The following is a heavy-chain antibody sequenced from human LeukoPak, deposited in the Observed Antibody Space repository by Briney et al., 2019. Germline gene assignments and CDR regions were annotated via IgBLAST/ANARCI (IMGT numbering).Heavy chain of an antibody. J-gene: IGHJ4*02. D-gene: IGHD3-22*01. Sequence: ASVKVSRKASGYTFTGYYMHWVRQAPGQGLEWMGWINPNSGGTNYAQKFQGRVTMTRDTSISTAYMELSRLRSDDTAVYYCARGSLYDSSGYLNYWGQGTLVTVSS. CDR3: ARGSLYDSSGYLNY. CDR1: GYTFTGYY. CDR2: INPNSGGT. V-gene: IGHV1-2*02.